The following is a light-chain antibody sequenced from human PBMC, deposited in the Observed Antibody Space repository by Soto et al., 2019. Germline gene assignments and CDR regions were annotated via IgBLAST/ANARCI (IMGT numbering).Light chain of an antibody. V-gene: IGKV3-11*01. J-gene: IGKJ5*01. Sequence: EIVLTQSPATLSLSPGEIATLCCRASLSVFSYLAFYQQKPGQAPRLLIYGASTRATGIPARFSGSGSGTDFTLTISSLEPEDFAVYYCQQRSNWPVITFGQGTRLEIK. CDR1: LSVFSY. CDR2: GAS. CDR3: QQRSNWPVIT.